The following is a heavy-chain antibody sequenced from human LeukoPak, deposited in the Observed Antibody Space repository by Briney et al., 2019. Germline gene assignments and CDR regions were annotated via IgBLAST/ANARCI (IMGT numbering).Heavy chain of an antibody. CDR2: ISGSGIGFSI. CDR3: VKDFGRIRGTPDS. Sequence: AGSLRLSCSASGFVFTIYTMYWVRQAPGKGSEYVSTISGSGIGFSIYYADSVKGRFTISRDDSKSILYLQMNGLRSEDTAVYYCVKDFGRIRGTPDSWGQGTLVTVSS. V-gene: IGHV3-64D*06. CDR1: GFVFTIYT. J-gene: IGHJ4*02. D-gene: IGHD1-26*01.